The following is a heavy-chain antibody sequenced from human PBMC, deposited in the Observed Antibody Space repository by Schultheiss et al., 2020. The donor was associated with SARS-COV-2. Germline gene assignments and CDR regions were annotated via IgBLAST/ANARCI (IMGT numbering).Heavy chain of an antibody. CDR2: ISYDGSNK. CDR3: AKDLGPPLGYYYGMDV. D-gene: IGHD3-16*01. J-gene: IGHJ6*02. V-gene: IGHV3-30-3*01. Sequence: GGSLRLSCAASGFTFSSYAMHWVRQAPGKGLEWVAVISYDGSNKYYADSVKGRFTISRDNSKNTLYLQMNSLRAEDTAVYYCAKDLGPPLGYYYGMDVWGQGTTVTVSS. CDR1: GFTFSSYA.